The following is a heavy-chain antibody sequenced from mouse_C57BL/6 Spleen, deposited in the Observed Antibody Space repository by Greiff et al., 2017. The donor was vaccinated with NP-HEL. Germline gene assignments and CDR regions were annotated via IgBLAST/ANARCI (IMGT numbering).Heavy chain of an antibody. CDR3: AREDLGRFAY. CDR1: GYAFTNYL. V-gene: IGHV1-54*01. J-gene: IGHJ3*01. Sequence: QVQLQQSGAELVRPGTSVKVSCKASGYAFTNYLIEWVKQRPGQGPEWIGVINPGSGGTNYNEKFKGKATLTADKSSSTAYMQLSSLTSEDSAVYFCAREDLGRFAYWGQGTLVTVSA. D-gene: IGHD4-1*01. CDR2: INPGSGGT.